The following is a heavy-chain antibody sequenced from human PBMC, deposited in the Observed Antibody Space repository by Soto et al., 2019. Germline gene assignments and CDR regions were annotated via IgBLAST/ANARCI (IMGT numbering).Heavy chain of an antibody. V-gene: IGHV4-39*01. CDR2: IYYSGST. J-gene: IGHJ6*01. Sequence: QLQLQESGPGLVKPSETLSLTCTVSGGSISSSSYYWGWIRQPPGKGLEWIGSIYYSGSTYYNPSLKSRVTISVDTSKNQFSLMLSSVTAADTAVYYCARQSKYQLLYGMDVWGQGTTVTVSS. CDR1: GGSISSSSYY. D-gene: IGHD2-2*01. CDR3: ARQSKYQLLYGMDV.